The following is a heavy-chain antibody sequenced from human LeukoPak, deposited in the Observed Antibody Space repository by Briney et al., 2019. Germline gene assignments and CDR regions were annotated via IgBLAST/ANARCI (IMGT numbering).Heavy chain of an antibody. V-gene: IGHV4-59*08. J-gene: IGHJ4*02. CDR1: GGSISSYY. D-gene: IGHD6-19*01. CDR2: IYYSGST. CDR3: AKHGHLGIAVAGPRFEY. Sequence: SETLSLTCAVSGGSISSYYWSCIRQPPGKGLEAIGDIYYSGSTNYNTSLKSRVPISVDTSKNQFSLKLSSLAASHPAACYCAKHGHLGIAVAGPRFEYWGQGTLVTVSS.